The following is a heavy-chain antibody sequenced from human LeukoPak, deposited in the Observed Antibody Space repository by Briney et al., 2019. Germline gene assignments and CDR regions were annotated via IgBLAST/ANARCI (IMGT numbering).Heavy chain of an antibody. Sequence: PSETLSLTCTVSLDSTTSNFWSWVRQPPGKGLEWIGEIHRSGSPNYNPSLQSRVTISIDRSRNQIVLELSSVTAADTAVYYCARGWHEYSSPQGFDYWGQGTLVTVSS. D-gene: IGHD6-6*01. J-gene: IGHJ4*02. CDR2: IHRSGSP. CDR1: LDSTTSNF. V-gene: IGHV4-59*01. CDR3: ARGWHEYSSPQGFDY.